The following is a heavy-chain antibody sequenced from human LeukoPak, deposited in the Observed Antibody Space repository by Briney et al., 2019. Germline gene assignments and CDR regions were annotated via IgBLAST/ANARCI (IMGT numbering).Heavy chain of an antibody. CDR2: IIHLFGTA. J-gene: IGHJ4*02. Sequence: SSVKVSCKASGGTFSSYAISWVRQAPGQGLAWMGGIIHLFGTANYAQKFQGRVTITADESTSTAYMELSSLRSEDTAVYYCARGRVGGASNPYYFDYWGQGTLVTVSS. V-gene: IGHV1-69*13. CDR1: GGTFSSYA. CDR3: ARGRVGGASNPYYFDY. D-gene: IGHD3-16*01.